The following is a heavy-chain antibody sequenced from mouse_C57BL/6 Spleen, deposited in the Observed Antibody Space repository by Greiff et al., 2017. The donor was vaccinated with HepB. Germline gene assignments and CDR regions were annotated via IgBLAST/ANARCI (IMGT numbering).Heavy chain of an antibody. J-gene: IGHJ1*03. Sequence: EVQLQQSGGDLVKPGGSLKLSCAASGFTFSSYGMSWVRQTPDKRLEWVATISSGGSYTYYPDSVKGRFTISRDNAKNTLYLQMSSLKSEDTAMYYCARGVYYDYDDWYFDVWGTGTTVTVSS. D-gene: IGHD2-4*01. V-gene: IGHV5-6*01. CDR2: ISSGGSYT. CDR3: ARGVYYDYDDWYFDV. CDR1: GFTFSSYG.